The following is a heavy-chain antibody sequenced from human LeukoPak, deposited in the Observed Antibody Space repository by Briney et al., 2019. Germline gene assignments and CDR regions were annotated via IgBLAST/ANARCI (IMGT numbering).Heavy chain of an antibody. CDR3: AEGVKTYYDFWSDYYMDV. CDR2: IYSGGST. D-gene: IGHD3-3*01. Sequence: PGGSLRLSCAASGFTVSSNYMSWVRQAPGKGLEWVSVIYSGGSTYYADSVKGRFTISRDNSKNTLYLQMNSLRAEDTAVYYCAEGVKTYYDFWSDYYMDVWGKGTTVTVSS. J-gene: IGHJ6*03. CDR1: GFTVSSNY. V-gene: IGHV3-66*01.